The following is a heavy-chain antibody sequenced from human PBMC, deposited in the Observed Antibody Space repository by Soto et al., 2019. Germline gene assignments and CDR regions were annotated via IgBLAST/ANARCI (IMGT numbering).Heavy chain of an antibody. Sequence: QVQLQESGPGLVKPSETLSLTCTVSGGSISSYYWSWIRQPPGKGLEWIGYIYYSGSTNYNPSLKSRLTISVDTSKNQFSLKLSSVSAAGTAVYYCARRRKELWYFDLWVRGTLVTV. CDR1: GGSISSYY. V-gene: IGHV4-59*08. J-gene: IGHJ2*01. CDR3: ARRRKELWYFDL. D-gene: IGHD1-7*01. CDR2: IYYSGST.